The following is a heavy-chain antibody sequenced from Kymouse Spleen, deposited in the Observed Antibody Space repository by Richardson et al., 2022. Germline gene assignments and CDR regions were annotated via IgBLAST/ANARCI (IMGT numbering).Heavy chain of an antibody. J-gene: IGHJ4*02. CDR3: AIFWSGYYY. CDR2: ISWNSGSI. V-gene: IGHV3-9*01. CDR1: GFTFDDYA. D-gene: IGHD3-3*01. Sequence: EVQLVESGGGLVQPGRSLRLSCAASGFTFDDYAMHWVRQAPGKGLEWVSGISWNSGSIGYADSVKGRFTISRDNAKNSLYLQMNSLRAEDTALYYCAIFWSGYYYWGQGTLVTVSS.